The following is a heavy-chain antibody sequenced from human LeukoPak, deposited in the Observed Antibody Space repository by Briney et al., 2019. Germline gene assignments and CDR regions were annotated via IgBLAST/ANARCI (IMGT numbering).Heavy chain of an antibody. CDR3: ARSSMFRGVTVDY. D-gene: IGHD3-10*01. CDR1: GGSINSSSYY. Sequence: SETLSLTCTVSGGSINSSSYYWGWIRQPPGEALEWIGSIYRSGYTYYNPSLKSRVTISVDTSKSQFSLKLSSVTAADTAVYYCARSSMFRGVTVDYWGQGTLVTVSS. J-gene: IGHJ4*02. CDR2: IYRSGYT. V-gene: IGHV4-39*01.